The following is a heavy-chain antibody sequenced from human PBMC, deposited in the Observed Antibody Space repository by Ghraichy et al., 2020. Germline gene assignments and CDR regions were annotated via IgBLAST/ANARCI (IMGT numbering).Heavy chain of an antibody. CDR3: ARGIYYDIRCFDY. D-gene: IGHD3-9*01. CDR1: GGSISSYY. Sequence: SQTLSLTCTVSGGSISSYYWSWIRQPPGKGLEWIGYIYYSGSTNYNPSLKSRVTISVDTSKNQFSLKLSSVTAADTAVYYCARGIYYDIRCFDYWGQGTLVIVSS. V-gene: IGHV4-59*08. J-gene: IGHJ4*02. CDR2: IYYSGST.